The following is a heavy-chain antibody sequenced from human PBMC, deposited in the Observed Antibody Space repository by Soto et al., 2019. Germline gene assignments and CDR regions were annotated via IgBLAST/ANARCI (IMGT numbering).Heavy chain of an antibody. CDR3: AKDGVGATLRPSIIQH. V-gene: IGHV3-30*18. D-gene: IGHD1-26*01. Sequence: SLRLSCAAPGFTFSIYGMYWVRQAPGKGLEWVAVISYDGSNKYYADSVKGRFTISRDNSKNTLSLQMNSLRGDDTAVYYCAKDGVGATLRPSIIQHWGQGTLVTVSS. CDR1: GFTFSIYG. CDR2: ISYDGSNK. J-gene: IGHJ1*01.